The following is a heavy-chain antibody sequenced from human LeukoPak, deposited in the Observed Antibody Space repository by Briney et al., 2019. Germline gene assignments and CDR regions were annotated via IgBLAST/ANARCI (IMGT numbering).Heavy chain of an antibody. D-gene: IGHD3-3*01. CDR2: IYPDDSDI. J-gene: IGHJ4*02. V-gene: IGHV5-51*01. Sequence: GESLKISCKTSGYTFINYWIGWVRQMPGKGLEWMGIIYPDDSDIKYSPSFQGQVTISADKSISTAYLRWSSLKASDTAMYLCARLEKGEFDYWGQGTLATVSS. CDR1: GYTFINYW. CDR3: ARLEKGEFDY.